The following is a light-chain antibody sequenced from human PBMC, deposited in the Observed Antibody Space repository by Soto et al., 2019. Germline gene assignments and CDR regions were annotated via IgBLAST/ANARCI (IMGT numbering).Light chain of an antibody. CDR3: QQYKSYSIT. CDR1: QSISSW. CDR2: KAS. J-gene: IGKJ5*01. V-gene: IGKV1-5*03. Sequence: DIQMTQSPSTLSASVGDRVTITCRASQSISSWLAWYQQKPGKAPKLLIYKASGLESGVPSRFSGSGSGTEFNLTISSLQPDDFATYYCQQYKSYSITFGQGTRLESK.